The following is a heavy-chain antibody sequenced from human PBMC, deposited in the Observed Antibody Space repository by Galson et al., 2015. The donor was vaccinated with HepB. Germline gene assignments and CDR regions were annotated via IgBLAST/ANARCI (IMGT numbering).Heavy chain of an antibody. V-gene: IGHV3-33*07. J-gene: IGHJ4*02. Sequence: SLRLSCAASGFTFSSYDMYWVRQAPGKGLEWVAVIRYDGSITRYADSVKGRFTISRDNAKNTLYLQMSSLRAEDTAVYHCVRIAYSGYGADCWGQGTLVTVSS. CDR2: IRYDGSIT. D-gene: IGHD5-12*01. CDR3: VRIAYSGYGADC. CDR1: GFTFSSYD.